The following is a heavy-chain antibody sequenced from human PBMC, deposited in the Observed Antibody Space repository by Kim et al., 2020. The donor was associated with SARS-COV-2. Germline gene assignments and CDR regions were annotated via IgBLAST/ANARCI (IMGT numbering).Heavy chain of an antibody. J-gene: IGHJ4*02. Sequence: PDAWKGRLTIPRNNSKNTLYLQMNSLRAEDTAVYYCASLNYYDSSGYYYWGQGTLVTVSS. CDR3: ASLNYYDSSGYYY. V-gene: IGHV3-53*01. D-gene: IGHD3-22*01.